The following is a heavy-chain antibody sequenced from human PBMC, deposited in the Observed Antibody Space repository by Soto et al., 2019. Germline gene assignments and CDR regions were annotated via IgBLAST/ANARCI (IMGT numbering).Heavy chain of an antibody. V-gene: IGHV4-4*02. CDR3: ASKYGSGSYYVDY. D-gene: IGHD3-10*01. CDR1: GVSISSSNW. Sequence: SETLSLTCAVSGVSISSSNWWSWVRQPPGKGPEWIGEIYHSGDTNYNPSLKSRVTISVDKSKNQFSLKLNSVTAADTAVYYCASKYGSGSYYVDYWGQGTLVTVSS. CDR2: IYHSGDT. J-gene: IGHJ4*02.